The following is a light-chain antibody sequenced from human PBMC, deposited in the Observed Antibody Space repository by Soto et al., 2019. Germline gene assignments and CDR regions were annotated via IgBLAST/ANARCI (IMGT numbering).Light chain of an antibody. J-gene: IGLJ2*01. Sequence: QTVVTQPPSASGTPGQRVTISCSGSSSNIGSNTVYWYQQLPGTAPKLLIYSNNQRPSGVPDRSSGSKSGTSASLAISGLLSEDEADYYCAAWDDSPNGVVFGGGTKLTVL. CDR2: SNN. CDR1: SSNIGSNT. V-gene: IGLV1-44*01. CDR3: AAWDDSPNGVV.